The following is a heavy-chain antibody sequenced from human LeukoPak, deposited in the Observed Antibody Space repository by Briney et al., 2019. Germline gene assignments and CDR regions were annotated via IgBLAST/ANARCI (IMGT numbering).Heavy chain of an antibody. CDR2: ISAYNGNT. J-gene: IGHJ4*02. CDR1: GYTFTGSY. CDR3: ATYYYDRGCDY. D-gene: IGHD3-22*01. Sequence: ASVKVSCKASGYTFTGSYLHWVRHAPGQGLERMGWISAYNGNTNYAQKLQGRDTMTTDTSPSTPYIELRGVRADSTAVYYTATYYYDRGCDYWGQGTLVTVSS. V-gene: IGHV1-18*04.